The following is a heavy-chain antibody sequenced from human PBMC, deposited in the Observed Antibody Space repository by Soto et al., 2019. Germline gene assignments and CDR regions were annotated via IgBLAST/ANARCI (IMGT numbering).Heavy chain of an antibody. D-gene: IGHD6-13*01. CDR2: IYYSGST. CDR1: GGSISSYY. Sequence: ASETLSLTCTVSGGSISSYYWSWIRQPPGKGLEWIGYIYYSGSTNYNPSLKSRVTISVDTSKNQFSLKLSSVTAADTAVYYCARRVAAAGNPRANWFDPWGQGTLVTVSS. V-gene: IGHV4-59*08. J-gene: IGHJ5*02. CDR3: ARRVAAAGNPRANWFDP.